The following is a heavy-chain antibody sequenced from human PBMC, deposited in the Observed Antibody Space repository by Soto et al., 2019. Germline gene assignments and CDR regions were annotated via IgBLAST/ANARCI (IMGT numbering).Heavy chain of an antibody. CDR1: GFTFSSYA. V-gene: IGHV3-30-3*01. CDR3: ARDYSSSWIDY. D-gene: IGHD6-13*01. CDR2: ISYDGSNK. J-gene: IGHJ4*02. Sequence: QVQLVESGGGVVQPGRSLRLSCAASGFTFSSYAMHWVRQAPGKGLEWVAVISYDGSNKYYADSVKGRFTISRDNPKNTLYLQMNSLRAEDTAVYYCARDYSSSWIDYWGQGTLVTVSS.